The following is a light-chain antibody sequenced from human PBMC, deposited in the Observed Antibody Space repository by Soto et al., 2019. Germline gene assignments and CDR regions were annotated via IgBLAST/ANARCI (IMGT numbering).Light chain of an antibody. Sequence: QSALTQPASVSGSPGQSITISCTGTSSDVGGYNYVSWYQQHPGKAPKLMIYEVSNRPSGVSNRFSDSKSGNTASLTISGLQAEDEADYYCSSYPISSLPYVFGTGTKLTVL. J-gene: IGLJ1*01. V-gene: IGLV2-14*01. CDR3: SSYPISSLPYV. CDR2: EVS. CDR1: SSDVGGYNY.